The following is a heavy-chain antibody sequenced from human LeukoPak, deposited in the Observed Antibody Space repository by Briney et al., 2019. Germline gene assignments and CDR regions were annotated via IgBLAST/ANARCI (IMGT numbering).Heavy chain of an antibody. CDR3: AADLVEWYFYY. CDR1: VDTPSGTY. CDR2: IYSGGST. V-gene: IGHV3-53*01. D-gene: IGHD1-26*01. J-gene: IGHJ4*02. Sequence: GGSLRLSCAASVDTPSGTYMSGVRQTPGKGLEWVSVIYSGGSTYYSDSVKGRFTISRDKSKNTLYLQRNSLRAEDTAVYYCAADLVEWYFYYWGQGTLVTVSS.